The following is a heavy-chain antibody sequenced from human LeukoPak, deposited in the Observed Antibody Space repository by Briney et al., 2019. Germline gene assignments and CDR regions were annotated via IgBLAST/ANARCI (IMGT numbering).Heavy chain of an antibody. CDR1: GFTFSDSY. CDR3: ARVCLSPIITFGGVIHDAFDI. Sequence: GGSLRLSCTTSGFTFSDSYMSWIRQAPGKGLEWVSYINDSGGGKKYADSVKGRFTISRDNAKNSLYLQMNSLRAEDTGVYYCARVCLSPIITFGGVIHDAFDIWGQGTMVTVSS. J-gene: IGHJ3*02. D-gene: IGHD3-16*02. V-gene: IGHV3-11*06. CDR2: INDSGGGK.